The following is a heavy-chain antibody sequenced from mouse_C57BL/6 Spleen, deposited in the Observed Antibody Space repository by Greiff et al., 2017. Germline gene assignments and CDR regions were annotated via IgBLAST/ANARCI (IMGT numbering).Heavy chain of an antibody. CDR1: GYTFTSYW. D-gene: IGHD1-1*01. J-gene: IGHJ3*01. V-gene: IGHV1-74*01. CDR2: IHPSDSDT. CDR3: AILYYYGSSLGAWFAY. Sequence: VQLQQPGAELVKPGASVKVSCKASGYTFTSYWMHWVKQRPGQGLEWIGRIHPSDSDTNYNQKFKGKATLTVDKSSSTAYMQLSSLTSEDSAVYYCAILYYYGSSLGAWFAYWGQGTLVTVSA.